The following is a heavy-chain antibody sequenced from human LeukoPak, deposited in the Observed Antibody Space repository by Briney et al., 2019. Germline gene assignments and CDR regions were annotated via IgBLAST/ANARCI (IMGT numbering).Heavy chain of an antibody. D-gene: IGHD1-14*01. CDR1: GFTFSSYS. CDR3: ARKSPPPVMPGTTPDYFDH. V-gene: IGHV3-64*01. Sequence: AESLRLSCAASGFTFSSYSMYWVRQAPGKGLEFFSAISSDGGSTYFAKSVNSRFTISRDNPKTPMFLQMGSLRAAEMAFYYCARKSPPPVMPGTTPDYFDHWGQGTLVSVSS. J-gene: IGHJ4*02. CDR2: ISSDGGST.